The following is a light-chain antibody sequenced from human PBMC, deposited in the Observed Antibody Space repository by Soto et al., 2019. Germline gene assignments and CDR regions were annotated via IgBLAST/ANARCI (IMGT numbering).Light chain of an antibody. V-gene: IGKV3-15*01. Sequence: EIVMTQSPATLSVTRGERATLSCRASQSVGSNLAWYQQKPGQAPRLLIYGASTSATGIPARFSGSGSGTEFTLTISSLQSEDFAIYFCQQYNNWPPDRTFGQGTKVEIK. CDR3: QQYNNWPPDRT. CDR1: QSVGSN. J-gene: IGKJ1*01. CDR2: GAS.